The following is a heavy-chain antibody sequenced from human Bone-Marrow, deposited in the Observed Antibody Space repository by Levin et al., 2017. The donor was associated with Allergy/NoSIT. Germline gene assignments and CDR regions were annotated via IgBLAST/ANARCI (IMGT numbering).Heavy chain of an antibody. CDR3: TRDPYGSGSYSNFDY. Sequence: PGGSLRLSCTASGFTFGDYAMSWFRQAPGKGLEWVGFIRSKAYGGTTEYAASVKGRFTISRDDSKSIAYLQMNSLKTEDTAVYYCTRDPYGSGSYSNFDYWGQGTLVTVSS. D-gene: IGHD3-10*01. J-gene: IGHJ4*02. CDR2: IRSKAYGGTT. V-gene: IGHV3-49*03. CDR1: GFTFGDYA.